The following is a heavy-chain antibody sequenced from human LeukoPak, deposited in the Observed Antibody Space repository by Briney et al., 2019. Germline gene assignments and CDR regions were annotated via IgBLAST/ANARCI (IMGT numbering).Heavy chain of an antibody. D-gene: IGHD3-10*01. Sequence: ASVKVSCKASGYTFTSYGISWVRQAPGQGLEWMGWISAYNGNTNYAQKLQGRVTMTTDTSTSTAYMELSSLRSEDTAVYYCARSYASWFGELFDYWGQGTLVTVSS. V-gene: IGHV1-18*01. CDR3: ARSYASWFGELFDY. CDR1: GYTFTSYG. CDR2: ISAYNGNT. J-gene: IGHJ4*02.